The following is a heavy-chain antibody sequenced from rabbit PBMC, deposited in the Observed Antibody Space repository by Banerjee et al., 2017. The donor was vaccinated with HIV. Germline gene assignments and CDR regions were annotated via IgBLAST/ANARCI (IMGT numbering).Heavy chain of an antibody. CDR3: ARAGSSWYIAL. CDR2: IYAGGGTT. Sequence: QSVEESGGGLVQPEGSLTLTCTVSGFSLSSYVMNWVRQAPGKGLEWIADIYAGGGTTYYASWAKGRFTVSKASSTAVTLQMTSLTAADTATYFCARAGSSWYIALWGQGTLVTVS. J-gene: IGHJ3*01. D-gene: IGHD8-1*01. V-gene: IGHV1S40*01. CDR1: GFSLSSYV.